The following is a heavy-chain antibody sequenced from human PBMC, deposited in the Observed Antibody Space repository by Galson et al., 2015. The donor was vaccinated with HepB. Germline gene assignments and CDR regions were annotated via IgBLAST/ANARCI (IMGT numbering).Heavy chain of an antibody. V-gene: IGHV3-64D*06. J-gene: IGHJ3*02. CDR2: ISSNGGST. Sequence: SLRLSCAASGFTFSSYAMHWVRQAPGKGLEYVSAISSNGGSTYYADSVKGRFTISRDNSKNTLYLQMSSLRAEDTAVYYCVKEPSYSSSWYFDAFDIWGQGTMVTVSS. CDR1: GFTFSSYA. CDR3: VKEPSYSSSWYFDAFDI. D-gene: IGHD6-13*01.